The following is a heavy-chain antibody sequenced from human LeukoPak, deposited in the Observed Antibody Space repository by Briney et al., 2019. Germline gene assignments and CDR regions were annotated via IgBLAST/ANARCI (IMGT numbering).Heavy chain of an antibody. D-gene: IGHD1-1*01. V-gene: IGHV1-8*01. CDR2: MNPNSGNT. Sequence: ASVKVSCKASGYTFITYEINWVRQAPGQGLEWMGWMNPNSGNTGYAQKFQGRVTITRNTSISTAYMELSSLRSEDTAVYYCARGFHEFLERRAFDIWGQGTMVTVSS. J-gene: IGHJ3*02. CDR3: ARGFHEFLERRAFDI. CDR1: GYTFITYE.